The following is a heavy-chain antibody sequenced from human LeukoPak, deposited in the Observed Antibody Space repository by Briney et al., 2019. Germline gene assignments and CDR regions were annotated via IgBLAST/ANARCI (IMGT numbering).Heavy chain of an antibody. D-gene: IGHD3-3*01. CDR2: ISYDGSNK. J-gene: IGHJ4*02. CDR3: ARDRHDFWSGYYSRLDY. Sequence: GGSLRLSCAASGFTFSSYAMHWVRQAPGKGLEWVAVISYDGSNKYYADSVKGRFTISRDNSKNTLYLQMNSLRAEDTAVYCCARDRHDFWSGYYSRLDYWGQGTLVTVSS. CDR1: GFTFSSYA. V-gene: IGHV3-30-3*01.